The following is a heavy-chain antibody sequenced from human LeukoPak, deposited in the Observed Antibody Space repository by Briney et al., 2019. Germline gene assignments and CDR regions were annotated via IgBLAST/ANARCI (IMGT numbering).Heavy chain of an antibody. V-gene: IGHV1-24*01. CDR2: FDPEDGET. D-gene: IGHD3-3*01. CDR3: ARGFPDYDFWSGYPFDY. Sequence: ASVKVSCKVSGYTLTELSMHWVRQAPGKGLEWMGGFDPEDGETIYAQKFQGRVTMTEDTSTDTAYMELSSLRSEDTAVYYCARGFPDYDFWSGYPFDYWGQGTLVTVSS. CDR1: GYTLTELS. J-gene: IGHJ4*02.